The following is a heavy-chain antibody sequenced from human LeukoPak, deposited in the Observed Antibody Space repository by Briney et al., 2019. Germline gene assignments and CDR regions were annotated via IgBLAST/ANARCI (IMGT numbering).Heavy chain of an antibody. CDR2: IRYDGSNK. CDR1: GFPFSSYG. D-gene: IGHD3-9*01. J-gene: IGHJ4*02. CDR3: QKTAYEILTGYFN. Sequence: GGSLRLSCAASGFPFSSYGMHWVRQAPGKGLEWVAFIRYDGSNKYYADSVKGRFTISRDNSKNTLYLQMNSLRAEDTVFFFKQKTAYEILTGYFNWGQGTLVTVSS. V-gene: IGHV3-30*02.